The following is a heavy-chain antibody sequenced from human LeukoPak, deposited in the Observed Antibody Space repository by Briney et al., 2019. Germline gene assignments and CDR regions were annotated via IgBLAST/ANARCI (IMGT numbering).Heavy chain of an antibody. CDR2: IRYDGSNK. V-gene: IGHV3-30*02. Sequence: PGGSLRLSCAAYGFTFSSYGMHWVRQAPGKGLEWVAFIRYDGSNKYYTDSVKGRFTISRDNSKNTLYLQMNSLRAEDTAVYYCAKGRGWEASYYYYCMDVWGKGTTVTISS. J-gene: IGHJ6*03. CDR1: GFTFSSYG. D-gene: IGHD1-26*01. CDR3: AKGRGWEASYYYYCMDV.